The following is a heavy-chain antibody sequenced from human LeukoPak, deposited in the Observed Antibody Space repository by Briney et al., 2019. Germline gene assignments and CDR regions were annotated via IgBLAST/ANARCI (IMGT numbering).Heavy chain of an antibody. V-gene: IGHV4-4*07. D-gene: IGHD4-23*01. CDR3: ARDILSEDGGNSDY. CDR2: IYTSGST. Sequence: TSETLSLTCTVSGGSIGSYYWSWIRQPAGKGLEWIGRIYTSGSTNYNPSLKSRVTMSVDTSKNQFSLKLSSVTAADTAVYYCARDILSEDGGNSDYWGQGTLVTVSS. J-gene: IGHJ4*02. CDR1: GGSIGSYY.